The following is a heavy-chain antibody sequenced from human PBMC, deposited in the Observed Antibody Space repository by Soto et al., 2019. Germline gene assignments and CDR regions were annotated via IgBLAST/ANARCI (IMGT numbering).Heavy chain of an antibody. Sequence: SGPTLVNPTQTLTLTCTFSGFSLSTSGMCVSWIRQPPGKALEWLARIDWDDDKYYSTSLKTRLTISKDTSKNQVVLTMTNMDPVDTATYFFARKLVHTRSPGGMDVWGQGTTVTVSS. J-gene: IGHJ6*02. V-gene: IGHV2-70*11. CDR2: IDWDDDK. D-gene: IGHD5-12*01. CDR3: ARKLVHTRSPGGMDV. CDR1: GFSLSTSGMC.